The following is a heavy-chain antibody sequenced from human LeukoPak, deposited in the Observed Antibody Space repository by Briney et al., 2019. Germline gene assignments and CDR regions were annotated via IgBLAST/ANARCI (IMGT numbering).Heavy chain of an antibody. CDR3: ARATRHDILTGYRGAFDI. V-gene: IGHV3-23*01. J-gene: IGHJ3*02. D-gene: IGHD3-9*01. CDR1: GFTFSSYA. CDR2: ISGSGGST. Sequence: GGSLRLSCAAPGFTFSSYAMSWVRQAPGKGLEWVSAISGSGGSTYYADSVKGRFTISRDNSKNTLYLQMNSLRAEDTAVYYCARATRHDILTGYRGAFDIWGQGTMVTVSS.